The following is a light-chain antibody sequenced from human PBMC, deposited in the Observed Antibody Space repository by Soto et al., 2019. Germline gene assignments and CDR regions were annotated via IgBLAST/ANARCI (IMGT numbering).Light chain of an antibody. CDR3: SSYTTTHTRFL. CDR1: SSDVGAYNY. CDR2: EVS. V-gene: IGLV2-14*01. Sequence: QSALTQPASVSGSPGQSITVSCTGTSSDVGAYNYVSWYQQHPGKAPKLIIYEVSYRPSGVSGRFSGSKSGNTASLTISGLQAEDEADYYCSSYTTTHTRFLFGGGTKLTVL. J-gene: IGLJ3*02.